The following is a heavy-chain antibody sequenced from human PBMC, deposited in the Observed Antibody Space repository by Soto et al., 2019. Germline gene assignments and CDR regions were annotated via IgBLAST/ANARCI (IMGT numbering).Heavy chain of an antibody. CDR1: RFSFSHYS. D-gene: IGHD3-22*01. CDR2: ISSSSSYI. J-gene: IGHJ5*02. Sequence: LRLSSAASRFSFSHYSMNEVRHAPGKGLEWVSSISSSSSYIYYADSVKGRFTISRDNAKNSLYLQMNSLRAEDTAVYYCARGSGYKYWFDAWGQGTLVTVSS. V-gene: IGHV3-21*01. CDR3: ARGSGYKYWFDA.